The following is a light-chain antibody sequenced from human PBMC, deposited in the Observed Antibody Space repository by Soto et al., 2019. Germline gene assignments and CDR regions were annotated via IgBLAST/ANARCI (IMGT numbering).Light chain of an antibody. CDR2: DVT. Sequence: QSVLTQPPSASGSPGQSVTISCTGTSSDAGGYNFVSWYQQHPGKAPKLMIYDVTKRPSGVPDRFSGSKSGNTASLAVSGLQAEDEADSYCSSYAGTHIVFGPGTKVTVL. CDR1: SSDAGGYNF. V-gene: IGLV2-8*01. J-gene: IGLJ1*01. CDR3: SSYAGTHIV.